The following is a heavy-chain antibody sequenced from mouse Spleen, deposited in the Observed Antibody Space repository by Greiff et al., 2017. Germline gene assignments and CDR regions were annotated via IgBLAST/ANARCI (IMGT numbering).Heavy chain of an antibody. CDR2: ISSGGSYT. D-gene: IGHD1-2*01. Sequence: EVKLVESGGDLVKPGGSLKLSCAASGFTFSSYGMSWVRQTPDKRLEWVATISSGGSYTYYPDSVKGRFTISRDNAKNTLYLQMSSLKSEDTAMYYCARHLHYYGYVGYWGQGTTLTVSS. CDR3: ARHLHYYGYVGY. CDR1: GFTFSSYG. V-gene: IGHV5-6*01. J-gene: IGHJ2*01.